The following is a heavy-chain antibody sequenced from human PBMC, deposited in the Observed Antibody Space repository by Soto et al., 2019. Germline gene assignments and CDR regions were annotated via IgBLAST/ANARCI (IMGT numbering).Heavy chain of an antibody. Sequence: TLSLTCTVYVDSITNNRCWSWVRHPPGKGPELIGEIYHTGIANYNPSLESRVAFSVDKSKNQFSLSLTSVTAADTAVYYCVSKLGPYYYGLDVWGQGTTVTSP. CDR1: VDSITNNRC. D-gene: IGHD3-16*01. CDR2: IYHTGIA. V-gene: IGHV4-4*02. CDR3: VSKLGPYYYGLDV. J-gene: IGHJ6*02.